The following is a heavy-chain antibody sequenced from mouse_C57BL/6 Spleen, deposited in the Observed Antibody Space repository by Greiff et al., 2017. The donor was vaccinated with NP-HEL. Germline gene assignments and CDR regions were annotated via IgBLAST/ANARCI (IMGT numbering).Heavy chain of an antibody. J-gene: IGHJ3*01. CDR1: GFTFTDYY. CDR3: ARSGYDYDEFAY. Sequence: EVQGVESGGGLVQPGGSLSLSCAASGFTFTDYYMSWVRQPPGKALEWLGFIRNKANGYTTEYSASVKVRFTISRDNSQSILYLQMNALRAEDSATYYCARSGYDYDEFAYWGQGTLVTVSA. CDR2: IRNKANGYTT. D-gene: IGHD2-4*01. V-gene: IGHV7-3*01.